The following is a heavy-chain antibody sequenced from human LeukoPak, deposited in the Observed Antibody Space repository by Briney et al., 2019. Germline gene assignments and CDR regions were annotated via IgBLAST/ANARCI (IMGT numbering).Heavy chain of an antibody. J-gene: IGHJ6*02. Sequence: ASVKVSCKASGYTFTSYYMHWARQAPGQGLEWMGIINPSGGSTSYAQKFQGRVTMTRDTSTSTVYMELSSLRSDDTAMYYCARAVPRNYYYYGMDVWGQGTTVTVSS. CDR1: GYTFTSYY. CDR2: INPSGGST. V-gene: IGHV1-46*01. CDR3: ARAVPRNYYYYGMDV.